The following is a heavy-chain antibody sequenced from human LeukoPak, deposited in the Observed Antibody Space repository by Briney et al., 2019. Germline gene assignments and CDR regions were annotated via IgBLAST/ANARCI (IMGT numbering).Heavy chain of an antibody. CDR1: GYTFTSYY. D-gene: IGHD1-26*01. Sequence: ASVKVSCKASGYTFTSYYMHWVRQAPGQGLEWMGIINPSGGSTSYAQKFQGRVTMTRDTSTSTVYMELSSLRSEDTAVYYCARDWEGLGEYWYFDLWGRGTLVTVSS. V-gene: IGHV1-46*01. J-gene: IGHJ2*01. CDR2: INPSGGST. CDR3: ARDWEGLGEYWYFDL.